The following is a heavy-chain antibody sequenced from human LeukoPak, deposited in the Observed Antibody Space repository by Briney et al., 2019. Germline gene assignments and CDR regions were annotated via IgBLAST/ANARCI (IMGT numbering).Heavy chain of an antibody. Sequence: GGSLRLSCAASGFTFSNAWMSWVRQAPGKGLEWVGRIKSKTDGGTTDCAAPVKGRFTISRDDSKNTLYLQMNSLKTEDTAVYYCTTPTDNLWFGESIGGDWGQGTLVTVSS. V-gene: IGHV3-15*01. CDR1: GFTFSNAW. J-gene: IGHJ4*02. CDR2: IKSKTDGGTT. CDR3: TTPTDNLWFGESIGGD. D-gene: IGHD3-10*01.